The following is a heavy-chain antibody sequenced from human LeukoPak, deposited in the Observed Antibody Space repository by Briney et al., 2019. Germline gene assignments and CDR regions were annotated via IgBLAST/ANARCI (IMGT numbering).Heavy chain of an antibody. J-gene: IGHJ4*02. CDR3: ARGTYGSGSYYPDY. CDR1: GFTFSSYA. V-gene: IGHV3-23*01. D-gene: IGHD3-10*01. Sequence: GGSLRLSCAASGFTFSSYAMSWVRQAPGKGLEWVSAISGSGGSTYYADSVKGRFTISRDNSKNTLYLQMNSLRAEDTAVYCCARGTYGSGSYYPDYWGQGTLVTVSS. CDR2: ISGSGGST.